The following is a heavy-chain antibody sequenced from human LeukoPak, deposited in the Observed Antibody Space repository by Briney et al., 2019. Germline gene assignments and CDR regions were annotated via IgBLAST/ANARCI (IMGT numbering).Heavy chain of an antibody. Sequence: ASVKVSWEASGYTFTNHGFSWVRQAPGQGLEWMGWISTYNGDTNYAQNLQGRVTMTTDTSTSTAYMEMRSLRSDDTAVYYCARDCSSTSCYNVYWGQGTLVTVSS. D-gene: IGHD2-2*02. CDR2: ISTYNGDT. V-gene: IGHV1-18*01. CDR1: GYTFTNHG. J-gene: IGHJ4*02. CDR3: ARDCSSTSCYNVY.